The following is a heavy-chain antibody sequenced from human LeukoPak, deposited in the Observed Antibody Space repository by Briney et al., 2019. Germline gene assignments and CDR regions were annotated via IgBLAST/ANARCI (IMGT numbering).Heavy chain of an antibody. V-gene: IGHV4-61*08. J-gene: IGHJ5*02. D-gene: IGHD2-15*01. CDR1: GGSISSGGYS. CDR2: IYYSGST. Sequence: PSQTLSLTCAVSGGSISSGGYSWSWIRQPPGKGLEWIGFIYYSGSTNYNPSLKSRVTISVDTSKNQFSLKLTSVTAADTAVYYCARGACINGSCYGWFDPWGQGTLVTVSS. CDR3: ARGACINGSCYGWFDP.